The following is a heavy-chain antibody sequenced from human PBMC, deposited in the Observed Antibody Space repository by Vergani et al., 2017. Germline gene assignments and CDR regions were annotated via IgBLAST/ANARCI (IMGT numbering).Heavy chain of an antibody. V-gene: IGHV3-15*01. Sequence: EVQLVESGGGLVKPGGSLKFSCGTSGFTFSNAWMTWVRQAPGMGLQWVGRIRSKTDGGTTDYAAPVKGRFTISRDDSKNTLYLQMNSLRTEDTAVYYCTTQYSYGSSDYWGQGTLVTVSS. CDR2: IRSKTDGGTT. J-gene: IGHJ4*02. CDR1: GFTFSNAW. D-gene: IGHD5-18*01. CDR3: TTQYSYGSSDY.